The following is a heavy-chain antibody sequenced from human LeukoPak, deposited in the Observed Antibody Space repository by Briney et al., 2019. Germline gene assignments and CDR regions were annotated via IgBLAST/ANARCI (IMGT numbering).Heavy chain of an antibody. CDR2: ISAYNGNT. D-gene: IGHD6-6*01. Sequence: ASVKVSCKASGYTFTSYGISWVRQAPGQGLEWMGWISAYNGNTNYAQKLQGRVTMTTDTSTSTAYMELRSLRSDDTAVYYCARARDSSSTPANYYYYGMDVWGQGTTVTVSS. J-gene: IGHJ6*02. CDR3: ARARDSSSTPANYYYYGMDV. V-gene: IGHV1-18*01. CDR1: GYTFTSYG.